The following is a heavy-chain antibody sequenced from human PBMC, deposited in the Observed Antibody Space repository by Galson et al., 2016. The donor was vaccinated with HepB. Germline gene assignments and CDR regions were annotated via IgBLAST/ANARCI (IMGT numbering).Heavy chain of an antibody. CDR3: ARLTLNEHSKNWFDP. J-gene: IGHJ5*02. V-gene: IGHV4-39*07. CDR2: MFYTGTT. CDR1: GGSIRSSDSY. Sequence: SETLSLTCTVSGGSIRSSDSYWTWIRQPPGKGLECIGSMFYTGTTYFNPSLKTRVTISVDTSKNQFSLKLRSVTASDSALYCWARLTLNEHSKNWFDPWGQETLATVSS. D-gene: IGHD4-11*01.